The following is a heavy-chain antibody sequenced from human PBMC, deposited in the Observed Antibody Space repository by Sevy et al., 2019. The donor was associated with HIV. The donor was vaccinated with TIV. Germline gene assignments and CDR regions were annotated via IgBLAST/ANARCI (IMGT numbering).Heavy chain of an antibody. V-gene: IGHV3-21*01. CDR2: ISSRSSYI. CDR3: ARDGCCSSTSCLLYFDS. CDR1: GFTFSDYY. J-gene: IGHJ4*02. D-gene: IGHD2-2*01. Sequence: GGSLRLSCAASGFTFSDYYMNWVRQAPGKGLEWVSSISSRSSYIHYADSVRGRFTISRDNAKNSLYLQMNSLRVDDTAVYFCARDGCCSSTSCLLYFDSWGQGALVTVSS.